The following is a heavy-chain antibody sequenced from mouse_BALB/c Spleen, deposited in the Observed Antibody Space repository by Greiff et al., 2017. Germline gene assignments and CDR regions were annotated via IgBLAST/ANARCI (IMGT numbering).Heavy chain of an antibody. J-gene: IGHJ4*01. CDR1: GYTFTSYV. CDR3: ANYYGSSYEYAMDY. D-gene: IGHD1-1*01. Sequence: VHVKQSGPELVKPGASVKMSCKASGYTFTSYVMHWVKQKPGKGLEWIGYINPYNDGTKYNEKFKGKATLTSDKSSSTAYMELSSLTSEDSAVYYCANYYGSSYEYAMDYWGQGTSVTVSS. V-gene: IGHV1-14*01. CDR2: INPYNDGT.